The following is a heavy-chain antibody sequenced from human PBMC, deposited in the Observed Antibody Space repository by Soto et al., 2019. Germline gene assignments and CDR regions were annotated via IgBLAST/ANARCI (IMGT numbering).Heavy chain of an antibody. D-gene: IGHD2-15*01. CDR1: GGSISRGGYS. V-gene: IGHV4-30-2*01. CDR2: IYHSGST. J-gene: IGHJ5*02. Sequence: TLSLPCAVSGGSISRGGYSGSWIRQPPGKGLEWIGYIYHSGSTYYNPSLKSRVTISVDRSKNQFSLKLSSVTAADPAVYYCARAKQGGVVVAANPGWFGPWGQGTLGTVSS. CDR3: ARAKQGGVVVAANPGWFGP.